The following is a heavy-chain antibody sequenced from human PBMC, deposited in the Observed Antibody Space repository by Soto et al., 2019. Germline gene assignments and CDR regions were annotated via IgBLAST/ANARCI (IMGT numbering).Heavy chain of an antibody. V-gene: IGHV3-20*01. CDR3: ARGQGYYDYIWGSYRDYWYFDL. CDR2: INWNGGST. Sequence: GGSLRLSCAASGFTFDDYGMSWVRQAPGKGLEWVSGINWNGGSTGYADSVKGRFTISRANAKNSLYLQMNSLRAEDTALYHCARGQGYYDYIWGSYRDYWYFDLWGRGTLVTVSS. J-gene: IGHJ2*01. D-gene: IGHD3-16*02. CDR1: GFTFDDYG.